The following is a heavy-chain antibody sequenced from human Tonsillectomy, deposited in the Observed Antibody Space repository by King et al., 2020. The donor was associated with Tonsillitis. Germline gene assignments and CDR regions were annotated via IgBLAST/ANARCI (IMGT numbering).Heavy chain of an antibody. CDR2: ISSSSSYK. CDR1: GFIFSSYS. J-gene: IGHJ3*02. V-gene: IGHV3-21*01. Sequence: QLVQSGGGLVKPGGSLRLSCAASGFIFSSYSMNWVRQALGKGLEWVSSISSSSSYKYYADSVKGRFTISRDNVKNSLSLQMNSLRAEDTAVYYCASPRDGYHYDAFDIWGQGTMVTVSS. D-gene: IGHD5-24*01. CDR3: ASPRDGYHYDAFDI.